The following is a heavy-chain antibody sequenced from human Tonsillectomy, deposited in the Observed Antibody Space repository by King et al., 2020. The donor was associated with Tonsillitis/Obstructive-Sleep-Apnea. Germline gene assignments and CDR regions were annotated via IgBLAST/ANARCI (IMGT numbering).Heavy chain of an antibody. Sequence: VQLVESGGGLVQPGRSLRLSCAASGFTFDDYAMHWVRHAPGKGLEWVSGHSWNSGTIGYADSVKGRFTICRDNAKNSLYLQMNSLRAEDTALYYCAKDNGRFLTPSMDVWGKGTPVTGSS. D-gene: IGHD3-3*01. J-gene: IGHJ6*04. CDR2: HSWNSGTI. CDR3: AKDNGRFLTPSMDV. V-gene: IGHV3-9*01. CDR1: GFTFDDYA.